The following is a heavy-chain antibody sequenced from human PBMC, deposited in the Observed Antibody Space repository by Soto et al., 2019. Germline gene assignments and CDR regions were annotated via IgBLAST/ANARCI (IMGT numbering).Heavy chain of an antibody. CDR3: AYYEYCSYHYYVMAV. V-gene: IGHV3-23*01. CDR1: GFTFSSYA. Sequence: PGRSLRLSCAASGFTFSSYAMSWVRQAPGKGLEWVSAISGSGGSTYYADSVKGRFTISRDNSKNTLYLQMNSLRAEDTAVYYCAYYEYCSYHYYVMAVWGQGTTVPGSS. CDR2: ISGSGGST. D-gene: IGHD3-16*01. J-gene: IGHJ6*02.